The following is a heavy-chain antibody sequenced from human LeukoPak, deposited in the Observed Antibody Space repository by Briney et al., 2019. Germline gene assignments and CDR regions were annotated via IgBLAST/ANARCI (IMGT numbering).Heavy chain of an antibody. V-gene: IGHV4-59*08. J-gene: IGHJ5*02. CDR1: GGSINSYY. D-gene: IGHD6-19*01. CDR3: ARRGYSSGSNWFDP. CDR2: IYYIGST. Sequence: PSETLSLTCTVSGGSINSYYWSWIRQPPGKGLEWIGYIYYIGSTNYNPSLRGRATISVDTSNNQFYLKLSSVTAADTAVYYCARRGYSSGSNWFDPWGQGTLVIVSS.